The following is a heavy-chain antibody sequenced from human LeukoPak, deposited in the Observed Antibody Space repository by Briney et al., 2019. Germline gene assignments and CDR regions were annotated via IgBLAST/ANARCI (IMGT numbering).Heavy chain of an antibody. CDR2: ISSSGSTI. CDR3: ARDKVVGASRFEY. CDR1: GFTFSSYE. V-gene: IGHV3-48*03. D-gene: IGHD1-26*01. J-gene: IGHJ4*02. Sequence: GGSLRLSCAASGFTFSSYEMNWVRQAPGKGLEWVSYISSSGSTIYYADSVKGRFTISRDNAKNLVYLQLNSLRVEDTAVYYCARDKVVGASRFEYWGQGTQVMVSS.